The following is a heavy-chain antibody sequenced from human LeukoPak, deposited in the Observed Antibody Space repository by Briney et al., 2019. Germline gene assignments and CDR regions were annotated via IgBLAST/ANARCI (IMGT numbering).Heavy chain of an antibody. D-gene: IGHD5-24*01. CDR1: GFTVSSNY. CDR2: IYSGGST. Sequence: PGGSLRLSCAASGFTVSSNYMSWVRQAPGKGLEWVSVIYSGGSTYYADSVKGRFTISRDNSKNTLYLQMNRLRAEDTAVYYCARVEMATMNFDYWGQGTLVTVSS. V-gene: IGHV3-53*01. J-gene: IGHJ4*02. CDR3: ARVEMATMNFDY.